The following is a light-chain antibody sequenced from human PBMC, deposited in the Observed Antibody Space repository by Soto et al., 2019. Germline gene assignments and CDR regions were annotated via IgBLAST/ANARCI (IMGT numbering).Light chain of an antibody. CDR2: AAS. V-gene: IGKV1-39*01. J-gene: IGKJ1*01. CDR3: QQTYSAPPT. CDR1: QIISTY. Sequence: DIPMTQSPSSLSASVADRVTITCRASQIISTYLNWYQQRAGLAPRLLIYAASSLQSGVPPRFSGSGSGTDFTLTISSLQPEDFATYFCQQTYSAPPTFGQGTKVEIK.